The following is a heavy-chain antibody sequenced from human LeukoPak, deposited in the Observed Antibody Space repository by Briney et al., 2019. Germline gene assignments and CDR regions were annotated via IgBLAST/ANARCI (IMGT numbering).Heavy chain of an antibody. CDR3: ARDRASYYYDTSGDNDY. J-gene: IGHJ4*02. D-gene: IGHD3-22*01. V-gene: IGHV4-39*02. CDR2: IHHSGSP. CDR1: GGSISSVSYY. Sequence: SETLSLTCTVSGGSISSVSYYWGWIRQPPGKGLEWIGSIHHSGSPYYNPSLKSRVTISVDTSKNHFSLTLSSVTAADTAVYYCARDRASYYYDTSGDNDYWGQGTLVTVSS.